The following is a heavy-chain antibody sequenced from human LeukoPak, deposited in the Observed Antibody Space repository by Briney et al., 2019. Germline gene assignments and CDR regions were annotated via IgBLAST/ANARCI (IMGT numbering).Heavy chain of an antibody. V-gene: IGHV4-34*01. J-gene: IGHJ4*02. CDR2: INHSGST. D-gene: IGHD3-10*01. CDR3: ARGRGVLLWFWESPNFDY. CDR1: GGSFSGYY. Sequence: ASETLSLTCAVYGGSFSGYYWSWIRQPPGKGLEWIGEINHSGSTNYNPSLKSRVTISVDASKNQFSLKLSSVTAADTAVYYCARGRGVLLWFWESPNFDYWGQGTLVTVSS.